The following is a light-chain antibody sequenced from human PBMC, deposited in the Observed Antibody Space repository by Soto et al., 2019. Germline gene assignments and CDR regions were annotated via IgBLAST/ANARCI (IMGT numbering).Light chain of an antibody. J-gene: IGLJ1*01. Sequence: QSVLTQPASVSGSPGQSITISCTGTSSDVGGYNYVSWYQQHPGKAPKLMIYDVSNRPSGVSNRFSASKSGNTASLTISGLQAEDESDYYCSSYTSSLTPYVFGTGTKVTVL. CDR3: SSYTSSLTPYV. CDR2: DVS. V-gene: IGLV2-14*01. CDR1: SSDVGGYNY.